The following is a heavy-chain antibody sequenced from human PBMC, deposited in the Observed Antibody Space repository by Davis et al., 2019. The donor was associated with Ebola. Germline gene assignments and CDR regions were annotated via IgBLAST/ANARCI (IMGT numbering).Heavy chain of an antibody. CDR3: VKDIGVVTAAIGY. CDR1: GFTFSSYW. J-gene: IGHJ4*02. D-gene: IGHD2-2*01. V-gene: IGHV3-9*01. Sequence: SLKISCAASGFTFSSYWMHWVRQAPGKGLEWVSGIRWNSDSIGYADSVRGRFTISRDNAKNSLYLQMNSLRPEDTALYYCVKDIGVVTAAIGYWGQGTLVTVSS. CDR2: IRWNSDSI.